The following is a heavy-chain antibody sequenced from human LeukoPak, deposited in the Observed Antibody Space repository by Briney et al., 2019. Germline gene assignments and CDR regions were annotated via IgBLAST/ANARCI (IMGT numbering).Heavy chain of an antibody. CDR2: FDPEDGET. D-gene: IGHD3-16*02. Sequence: ASVKVSCKVSGYTLTELSMHWVRQAPGKGLEWMGGFDPEDGETIYAQKFQGRVTMTEDTSTDTAYTELSSLRSEDTAVYYCATDLSYGQNPSYWGQGTLVTVSS. CDR1: GYTLTELS. V-gene: IGHV1-24*01. J-gene: IGHJ4*02. CDR3: ATDLSYGQNPSY.